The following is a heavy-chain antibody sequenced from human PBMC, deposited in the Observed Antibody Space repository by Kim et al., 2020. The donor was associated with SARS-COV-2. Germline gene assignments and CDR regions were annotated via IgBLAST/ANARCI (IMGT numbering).Heavy chain of an antibody. CDR1: GFTFSSYS. V-gene: IGHV3-21*01. Sequence: GGSLRLSCAASGFTFSSYSMNWVRQAPGKGLEWVSSISSSSSYIYYADSVKGRFTISRDNAKNSLYLQMNSLRAEDTAVYYCARTSTIFGDPDAFDIWGQGTMVSVSS. J-gene: IGHJ3*02. CDR3: ARTSTIFGDPDAFDI. CDR2: ISSSSSYI. D-gene: IGHD3-3*01.